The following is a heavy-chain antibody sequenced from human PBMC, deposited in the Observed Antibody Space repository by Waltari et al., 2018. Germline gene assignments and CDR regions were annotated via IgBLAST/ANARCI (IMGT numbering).Heavy chain of an antibody. CDR1: GYTLTELS. CDR3: ATATSRFGEQYYYYYYGMDV. CDR2: FDPEDGET. J-gene: IGHJ6*02. Sequence: QVQLVQSGAEVKKPGASVKVSCKVSGYTLTELSMHWVRQAPGKGLEWMGGFDPEDGETIYAQKFQGRVTMTEDTSTDTAYMELSSLRSEDTAVYYCATATSRFGEQYYYYYYGMDVWGQGTTVTVSS. D-gene: IGHD3-10*01. V-gene: IGHV1-24*01.